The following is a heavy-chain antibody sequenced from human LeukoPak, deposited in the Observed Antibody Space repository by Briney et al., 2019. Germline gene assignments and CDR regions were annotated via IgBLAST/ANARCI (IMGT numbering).Heavy chain of an antibody. CDR3: AREGVAAAGTRDYDAFDI. D-gene: IGHD6-13*01. J-gene: IGHJ3*02. V-gene: IGHV4-31*03. CDR1: GGSISSGGYY. Sequence: SETLSLTCTVSGGSISSGGYYWSWIRQHPGKGLEWIGHIYYSGSTYYNPSLKSRVTISIDTSKNQFSLKLSSVTAADTAVYYCAREGVAAAGTRDYDAFDIWGQGTMVTVSS. CDR2: IYYSGST.